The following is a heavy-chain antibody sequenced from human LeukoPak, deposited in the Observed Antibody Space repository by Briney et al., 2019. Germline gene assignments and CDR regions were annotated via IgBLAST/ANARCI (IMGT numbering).Heavy chain of an antibody. V-gene: IGHV4-59*01. CDR3: ARAHMITSYYYYYYMDV. CDR2: IYYSGST. J-gene: IGHJ6*03. CDR1: GGSFSGYY. D-gene: IGHD3-16*01. Sequence: SETLSLTCAVYGGSFSGYYWSWIRQPPGKGLEWIGYIYYSGSTNYNPSLKSRVTISVDTSKNQFSLKLSSVTAADTAVYYCARAHMITSYYYYYYMDVWGKGTTVTVSS.